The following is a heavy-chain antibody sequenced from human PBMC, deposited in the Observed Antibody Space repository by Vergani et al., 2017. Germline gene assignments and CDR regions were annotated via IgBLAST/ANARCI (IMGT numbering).Heavy chain of an antibody. D-gene: IGHD2-8*01. V-gene: IGHV3-30*02. CDR2: IRYEGSNK. CDR3: AKVNRCYGVYYYYYYGMDV. CDR1: GFTFSSYG. J-gene: IGHJ6*02. Sequence: QVQLVESGGGVVQPGGSLRLSCAASGFTFSSYGMHWVRQAPGKGLEWVAFIRYEGSNKYYADSVKGRFTISRDNSKNTLYLQMNSLRAEDTAVYYCAKVNRCYGVYYYYYYGMDVWGQGTTVTVSS.